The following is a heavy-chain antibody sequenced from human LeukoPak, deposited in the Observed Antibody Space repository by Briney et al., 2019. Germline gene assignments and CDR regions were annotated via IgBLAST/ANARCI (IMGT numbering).Heavy chain of an antibody. Sequence: GGSLRLSCAASGFTVSSNYMSWVRQAPGKGLEWVSVIYSGGSTYYADSVKGRFTISRDNSKNTLYLQMNSLRAEDTAVYYCARDESSGYSSRGVFDIWGQGTMVTVSS. CDR1: GFTVSSNY. J-gene: IGHJ3*02. D-gene: IGHD3-22*01. CDR2: IYSGGST. CDR3: ARDESSGYSSRGVFDI. V-gene: IGHV3-53*01.